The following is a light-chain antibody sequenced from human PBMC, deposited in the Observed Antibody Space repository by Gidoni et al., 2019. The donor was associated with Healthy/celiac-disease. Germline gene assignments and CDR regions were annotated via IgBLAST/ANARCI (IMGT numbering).Light chain of an antibody. Sequence: EIVLTQSPDSQSVTPEKKVTITCRASQSIGSSLHWYQQKPDQSPKLLIKYASQSFSGVPSRFSGSGSGTDFTLTINSLEAEDVATYYCHQSSSLRTFGQGTKVEIK. V-gene: IGKV6-21*01. CDR2: YAS. CDR3: HQSSSLRT. J-gene: IGKJ1*01. CDR1: QSIGSS.